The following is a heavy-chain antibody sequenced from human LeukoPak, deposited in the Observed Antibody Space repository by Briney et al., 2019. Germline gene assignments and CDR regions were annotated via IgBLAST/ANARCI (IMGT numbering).Heavy chain of an antibody. J-gene: IGHJ5*02. CDR2: INPNSGGT. Sequence: GASVKVSCKASGYTFTGYYMHWVRQAPGQGLEWMGWINPNSGGTNYAQKFQGRVTMTRDTSISTAYMELSRLRSDDTAVYYCASYIPRDSILSDNWFDPWGQGTLVTVSS. V-gene: IGHV1-2*02. CDR3: ASYIPRDSILSDNWFDP. CDR1: GYTFTGYY. D-gene: IGHD2-2*02.